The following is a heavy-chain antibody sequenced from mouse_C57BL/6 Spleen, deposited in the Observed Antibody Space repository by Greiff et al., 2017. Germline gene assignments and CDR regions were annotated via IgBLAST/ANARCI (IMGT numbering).Heavy chain of an antibody. Sequence: VQLQQSGAELVRPGASVTLSCKASGYTFTDYEMHWVKQTPVHGLEWICAIDPETGGPAYNQKFKGKAILTADKSSSSASMELRSRTSEDSAVHYCTRGGYGSSSAWFAYGGQGTLGTVSA. V-gene: IGHV1-15*01. CDR2: IDPETGGP. CDR3: TRGGYGSSSAWFAY. D-gene: IGHD1-1*01. J-gene: IGHJ3*01. CDR1: GYTFTDYE.